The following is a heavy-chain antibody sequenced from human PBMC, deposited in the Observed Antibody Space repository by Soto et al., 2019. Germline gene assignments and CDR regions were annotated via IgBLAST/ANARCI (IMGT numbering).Heavy chain of an antibody. D-gene: IGHD1-1*01. CDR1: GGSISTSNW. Sequence: QVQLQESGPGLVKPSGTLSLTCAVSGGSISTSNWWSWVRQPPGKGLEWIGEVYHSGSTNYNPSFKSRVAMVVERSKNQFSLKLNSVTAADTALYYCGRTSTSGTRFDYWGQGSLVTVSS. CDR3: GRTSTSGTRFDY. V-gene: IGHV4-4*02. CDR2: VYHSGST. J-gene: IGHJ4*02.